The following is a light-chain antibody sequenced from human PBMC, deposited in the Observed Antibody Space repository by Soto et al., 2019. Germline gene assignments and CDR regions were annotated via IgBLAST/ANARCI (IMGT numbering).Light chain of an antibody. CDR3: SSYTSTSTYV. V-gene: IGLV2-14*01. J-gene: IGLJ1*01. CDR1: SSDVGGYNY. Sequence: QSVLTQPASVSGSPGQSTTISCTGTSSDVGGYNYVSWYQQHPGKAPKLMIYEVTSRPSGVSNRFSASKSGNTASLSISGLQAEDEADYYRSSYTSTSTYVFGAGTKVTV. CDR2: EVT.